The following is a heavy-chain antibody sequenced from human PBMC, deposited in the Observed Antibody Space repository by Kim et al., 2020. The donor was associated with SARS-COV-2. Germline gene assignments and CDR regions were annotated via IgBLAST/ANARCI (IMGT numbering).Heavy chain of an antibody. V-gene: IGHV3-21*01. CDR2: ISSSSSYI. CDR1: GFTFSSYS. D-gene: IGHD5-12*01. CDR3: AGEGLGWLQSYAFVI. J-gene: IGHJ3*02. Sequence: GGSLRLSCAASGFTFSSYSMNWVRQAPGKGLEWVSSISSSSSYIYYADSVKGRFTISRDNAKNSLYLQMNSLRAEDTAVYYCAGEGLGWLQSYAFVIWGQGTMVTVSS.